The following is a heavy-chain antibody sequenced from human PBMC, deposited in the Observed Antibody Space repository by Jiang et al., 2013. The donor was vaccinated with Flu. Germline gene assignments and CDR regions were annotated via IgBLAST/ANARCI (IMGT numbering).Heavy chain of an antibody. Sequence: IPIFGTANYAQKFQGRVTITADESTSTAYMELSSLRSEDTAVYYCARREYSGYDYYFDYWGQGTLVTVSS. J-gene: IGHJ4*02. V-gene: IGHV1-69*01. D-gene: IGHD5-12*01. CDR2: IPIFGTA. CDR3: ARREYSGYDYYFDY.